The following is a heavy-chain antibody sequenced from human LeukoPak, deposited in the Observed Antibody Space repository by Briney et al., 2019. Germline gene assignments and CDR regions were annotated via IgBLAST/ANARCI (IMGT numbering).Heavy chain of an antibody. D-gene: IGHD6-19*01. V-gene: IGHV3-23*01. CDR2: ISDSGGST. J-gene: IGHJ4*02. Sequence: GGSLRLSCAASGFTFGFYAMSWVRQAPGKGLEWVSAISDSGGSTYYADSVKGRFTISRDNSKNTLYLQMNSLRAEDTAVYYCAKDALRTSGWYYFDYWGQGTQVAVSS. CDR1: GFTFGFYA. CDR3: AKDALRTSGWYYFDY.